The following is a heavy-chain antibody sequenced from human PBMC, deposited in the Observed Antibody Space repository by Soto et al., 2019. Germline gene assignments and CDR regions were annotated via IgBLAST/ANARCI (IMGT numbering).Heavy chain of an antibody. CDR2: IIPIFGTA. D-gene: IGHD5-12*01. CDR1: GGTFSSYA. Sequence: SVKVSCKASGGTFSSYAISWVRQAPGQGLEWMGGIIPIFGTANYAQKFQGRVTITADESTSTAYMDLSSLRSEDTAVYYCARGLGVGIVATASDYWGQGTLVTVPS. V-gene: IGHV1-69*13. J-gene: IGHJ4*02. CDR3: ARGLGVGIVATASDY.